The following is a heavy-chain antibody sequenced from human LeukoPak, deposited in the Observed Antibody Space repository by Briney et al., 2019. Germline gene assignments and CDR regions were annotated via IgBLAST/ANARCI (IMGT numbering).Heavy chain of an antibody. CDR3: ARGLRGYYSDY. CDR1: GGSITSYY. CDR2: IYYTGST. D-gene: IGHD3-22*01. Sequence: SETLSLTCTVSGGSITSYYWTWIRQPPGKGLEWIGYIYYTGSTKSNPSLKSRVTISVDTSKNQFSLNLSSVTAADTAVYYCARGLRGYYSDYWGQGTLVTVSS. V-gene: IGHV4-59*01. J-gene: IGHJ4*02.